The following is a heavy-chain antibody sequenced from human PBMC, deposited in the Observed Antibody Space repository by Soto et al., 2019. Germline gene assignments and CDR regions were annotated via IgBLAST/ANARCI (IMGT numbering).Heavy chain of an antibody. CDR3: TRLSEGAYYHYGMNV. Sequence: GGSLRLSGAGSGCTLSDYAIHWVRQASGRGLEWVGRIKNKANDYATASAASLRGRFTVSRDDSTNTAYLHMNSLETDDTAIYYCTRLSEGAYYHYGMNVWGQGTTVTV. CDR2: IKNKANDYAT. J-gene: IGHJ6*02. D-gene: IGHD1-26*01. V-gene: IGHV3-73*01. CDR1: GCTLSDYA.